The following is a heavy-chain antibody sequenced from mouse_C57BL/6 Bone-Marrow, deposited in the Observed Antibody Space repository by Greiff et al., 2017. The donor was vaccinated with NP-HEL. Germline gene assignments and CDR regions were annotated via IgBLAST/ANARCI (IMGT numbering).Heavy chain of an antibody. CDR1: GFTFSDYG. CDR3: ASPNWESAMDY. CDR2: ISSGSSTI. D-gene: IGHD4-1*01. V-gene: IGHV5-17*01. Sequence: DVMLVESGGGLVKPGGSLKLSCAASGFTFSDYGMHWVRQAPEKGLEWVAYISSGSSTIYSADTVKGRFTISRDNAKNTLFLQMTSLRSEDTAMYYCASPNWESAMDYWGQGTSVTVSS. J-gene: IGHJ4*01.